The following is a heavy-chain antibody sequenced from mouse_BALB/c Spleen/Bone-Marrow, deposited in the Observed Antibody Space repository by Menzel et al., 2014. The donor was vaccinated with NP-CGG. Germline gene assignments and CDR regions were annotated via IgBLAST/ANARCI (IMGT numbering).Heavy chain of an antibody. CDR2: INPGSGGT. J-gene: IGHJ4*01. CDR1: GYAFTNYL. D-gene: IGHD2-1*01. V-gene: IGHV1-54*01. CDR3: ARGDLYYGNLYAMDY. Sequence: VQLQQSGAELVRPGTSVKVSCKASGYAFTNYLIEWIKKRPGQGLEWIGVINPGSGGTNYNEKFKGKATLTADKSSSTAYMQLSSLTSDDSAVYFCARGDLYYGNLYAMDYWGQGISVTVSS.